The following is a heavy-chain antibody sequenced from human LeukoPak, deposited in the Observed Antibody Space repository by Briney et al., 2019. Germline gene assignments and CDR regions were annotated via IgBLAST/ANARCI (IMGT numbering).Heavy chain of an antibody. CDR3: ARHGRLGELSLLDY. D-gene: IGHD3-16*02. CDR1: GGSFSGYY. V-gene: IGHV4-34*01. CDR2: INHSGST. Sequence: SETLSLTCAVYGGSFSGYYWSWIRQPPGKGLEWIGEINHSGSTNYNPSLKSRVTISVDTSKNQFSLKLSSVTAADTAVYYCARHGRLGELSLLDYWGQGTLVTVSS. J-gene: IGHJ4*02.